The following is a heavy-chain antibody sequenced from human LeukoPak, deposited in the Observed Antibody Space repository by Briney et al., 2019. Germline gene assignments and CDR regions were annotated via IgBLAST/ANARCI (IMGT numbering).Heavy chain of an antibody. Sequence: GGSLRLSCAASGFTFSNAWMSWVRQAPGKGLEWVGRIKSKTDGGTTDYAAPVKGRFTISRDDSKNTLYLQMNSLKTEDTAVYYCTTVFSPPGTYYYDSSGYGDAFDIWGQGTMVTVSS. CDR1: GFTFSNAW. CDR3: TTVFSPPGTYYYDSSGYGDAFDI. D-gene: IGHD3-22*01. J-gene: IGHJ3*02. CDR2: IKSKTDGGTT. V-gene: IGHV3-15*01.